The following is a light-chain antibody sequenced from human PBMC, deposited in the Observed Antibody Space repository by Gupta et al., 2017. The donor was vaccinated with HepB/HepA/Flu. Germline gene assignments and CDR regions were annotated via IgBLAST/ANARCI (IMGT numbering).Light chain of an antibody. Sequence: QTVVTQEPSFSVSPGGTVTLTCGLGSGSVSTSYYPSWYQQTPGQPPRTLIYSTNTRSSGVPDRFSGSILRNKAALTITGAQADDESDYYCVLYMGSGIWVFGGGTKLTVL. CDR3: VLYMGSGIWV. CDR1: SGSVSTSYY. CDR2: STN. J-gene: IGLJ3*02. V-gene: IGLV8-61*01.